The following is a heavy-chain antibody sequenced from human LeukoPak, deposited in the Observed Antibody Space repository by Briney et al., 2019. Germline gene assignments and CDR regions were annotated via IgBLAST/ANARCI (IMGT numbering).Heavy chain of an antibody. Sequence: GGSLRLSCAASGFTFSDYYMSWIRQAPGKGLEWVSYISSSGSTIYYADSVKGRFTISRDNAKNSLYLQMNSLRAEDTAVYYCAITMIRGVRGFDYWGQGTLVTVSS. CDR3: AITMIRGVRGFDY. CDR2: ISSSGSTI. CDR1: GFTFSDYY. J-gene: IGHJ4*02. D-gene: IGHD3-10*01. V-gene: IGHV3-11*04.